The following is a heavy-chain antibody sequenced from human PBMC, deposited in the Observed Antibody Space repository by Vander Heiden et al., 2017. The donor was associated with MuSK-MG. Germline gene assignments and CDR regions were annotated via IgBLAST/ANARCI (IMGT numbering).Heavy chain of an antibody. CDR2: IWYDGSNK. D-gene: IGHD2-15*01. Sequence: QVQLVESGGGVVQPGRSLRLSCAASGFTFSSYGMHWVRQAPGKGLEWVAVIWYDGSNKYYADSVKGRFTISRDNSKNTLYLQMNSLRAEDTAVYYCAREISGGYYYGMDVWGQGTTVTVSS. V-gene: IGHV3-33*01. J-gene: IGHJ6*02. CDR1: GFTFSSYG. CDR3: AREISGGYYYGMDV.